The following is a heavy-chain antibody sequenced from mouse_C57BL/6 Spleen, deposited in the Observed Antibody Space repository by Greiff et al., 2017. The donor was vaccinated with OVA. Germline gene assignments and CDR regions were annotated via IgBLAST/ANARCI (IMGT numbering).Heavy chain of an antibody. CDR2: ISYDGSN. CDR3: ARGLSHYYAMDY. D-gene: IGHD1-2*01. V-gene: IGHV3-6*01. CDR1: GYSITSGYY. Sequence: VQLKESGPGLVKPSQSLSLTCSVTGYSITSGYYWNWIRQFPGNKLEWMGYISYDGSNNYNPSLKNRISITRDTSKNQFFLKLNSVTTEDTATYYCARGLSHYYAMDYWGQGTSVTVSS. J-gene: IGHJ4*01.